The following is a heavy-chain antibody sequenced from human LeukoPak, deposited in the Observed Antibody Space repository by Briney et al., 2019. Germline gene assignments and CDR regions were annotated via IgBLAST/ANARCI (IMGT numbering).Heavy chain of an antibody. J-gene: IGHJ4*02. CDR3: AKDINYDIPFDY. CDR2: ISGSGGST. CDR1: GFAFSSYA. V-gene: IGHV3-23*01. D-gene: IGHD3-22*01. Sequence: GGSLRVSCAASGFAFSSYAMSWVRQAPGKWLEWVSAISGSGGSTYYADSVKGRFTISRDNSKNTLYLQMNSLRAEDTAVYYCAKDINYDIPFDYWGQGTLVTVSS.